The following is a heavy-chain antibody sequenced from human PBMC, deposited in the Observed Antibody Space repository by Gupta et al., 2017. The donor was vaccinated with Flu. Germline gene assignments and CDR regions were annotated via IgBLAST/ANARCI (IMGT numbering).Heavy chain of an antibody. J-gene: IGHJ5*02. CDR1: GGSISSYN. Sequence: VQLQEPGPGLAKPSGTLSLTCTVSGGSISSYNWSWIRQPAGKGLEWIGRIYTSGSINYNPALKSRVTESVDTSKNQFSLKRSSVTAAAAAVEYCARVLEYCMGVSGTNWVDPGGQGTMVTVYS. CDR2: IYTSGSI. V-gene: IGHV4-4*07. CDR3: ARVLEYCMGVSGTNWVDP. D-gene: IGHD2-15*01.